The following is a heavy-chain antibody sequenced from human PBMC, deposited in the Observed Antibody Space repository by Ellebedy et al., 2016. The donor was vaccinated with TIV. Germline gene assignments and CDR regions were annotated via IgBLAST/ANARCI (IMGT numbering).Heavy chain of an antibody. CDR1: GITFSSYS. D-gene: IGHD4-17*01. J-gene: IGHJ4*02. CDR2: VSSFRVNI. CDR3: ARALSSPVTGTYYFDY. V-gene: IGHV3-21*01. Sequence: GGSLRLSCAASGITFSSYSMNWVRQAQGKGLEWVSSVSSFRVNIHYADSVKGRFTISRDNAKNSLYLQMDSLRAEDTAVYYCARALSSPVTGTYYFDYWGQGTLVTVSS.